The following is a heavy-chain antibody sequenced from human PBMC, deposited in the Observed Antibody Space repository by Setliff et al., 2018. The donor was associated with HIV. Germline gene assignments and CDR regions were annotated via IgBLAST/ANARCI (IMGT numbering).Heavy chain of an antibody. J-gene: IGHJ3*01. CDR3: ARAGDYYDSGGYLTRGPAALDL. D-gene: IGHD3-22*01. Sequence: SETLSLTCAVYGETFNGYFWTWIRQSPGKGLEWIGELNHSGNINQNPSLRSGFTLSVDTSKNQFSLTLNSVTAADTAVYYCARAGDYYDSGGYLTRGPAALDLWGQGTLVTVSS. V-gene: IGHV4-34*01. CDR1: GETFNGYF. CDR2: LNHSGNI.